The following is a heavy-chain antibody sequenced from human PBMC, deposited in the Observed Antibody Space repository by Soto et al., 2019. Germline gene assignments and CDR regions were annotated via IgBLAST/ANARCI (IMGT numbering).Heavy chain of an antibody. CDR2: INPSGGYT. V-gene: IGHV1-46*03. J-gene: IGHJ4*02. Sequence: ASVKVSCKASGYTFSSYYMNWVRQAPGQGLEWLGIINPSGGYTTYAQRFLGRVTMTSDTSTSTVHMELGSLTSEDTAVYYCARGGGIVVVTAPDDHWGQGTLVTFSS. D-gene: IGHD2-21*02. CDR3: ARGGGIVVVTAPDDH. CDR1: GYTFSSYY.